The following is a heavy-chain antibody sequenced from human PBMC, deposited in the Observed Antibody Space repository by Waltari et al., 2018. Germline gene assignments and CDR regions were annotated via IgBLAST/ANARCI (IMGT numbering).Heavy chain of an antibody. D-gene: IGHD4-17*01. CDR1: GGSLSRGGYS. Sequence: QLQLQESGSGLVKPSQTLSLTCAVSGGSLSRGGYSWSWIRQPPGKGLEWIGYIYHSGSTYYNPSLKSRVTISVDRSKNNFSLNLSSVTAADTAVYYCARGDDYGDFFDLWGRGTLVTVSS. V-gene: IGHV4-30-2*01. CDR3: ARGDDYGDFFDL. J-gene: IGHJ2*01. CDR2: IYHSGST.